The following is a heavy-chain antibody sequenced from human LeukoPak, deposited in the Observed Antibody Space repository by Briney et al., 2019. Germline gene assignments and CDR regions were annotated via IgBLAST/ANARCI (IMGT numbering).Heavy chain of an antibody. Sequence: PGGSLRLSGAASGFTFSSYSMNWVRQAPGKGLEWVSSISSSSSYIYYADSVKGRFTISRDNAKNSLYLQMNSLRAEDTAVYYCAYSSSPRFDPWGQGTLVTVSS. D-gene: IGHD6-13*01. V-gene: IGHV3-21*01. J-gene: IGHJ5*02. CDR1: GFTFSSYS. CDR3: AYSSSPRFDP. CDR2: ISSSSSYI.